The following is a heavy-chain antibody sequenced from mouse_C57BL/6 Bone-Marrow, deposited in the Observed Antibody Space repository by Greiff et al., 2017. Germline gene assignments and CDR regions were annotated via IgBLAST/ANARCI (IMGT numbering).Heavy chain of an antibody. D-gene: IGHD1-1*01. Sequence: EVHLVASGGGLVKPGGSLKLSCAASGFTFSSYAMSWVRPTPEKRLEWVATISDGGSYTYYPDNVKGRFTISRDNAKNNLYLQMSHLKSEDTAMYYCARAVVGGFDYWGQGTTLTVSS. V-gene: IGHV5-4*01. CDR3: ARAVVGGFDY. CDR2: ISDGGSYT. CDR1: GFTFSSYA. J-gene: IGHJ2*01.